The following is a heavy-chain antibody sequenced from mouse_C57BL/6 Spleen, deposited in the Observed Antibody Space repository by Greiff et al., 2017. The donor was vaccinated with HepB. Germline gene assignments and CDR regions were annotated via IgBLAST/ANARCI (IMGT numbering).Heavy chain of an antibody. CDR3: ARSWGYWYFDV. V-gene: IGHV1-52*01. J-gene: IGHJ1*03. CDR1: GYTFTSYW. CDR2: IDPSDSET. Sequence: VQLQQPGAELVRPGSSVKLSCKASGYTFTSYWMHWVKQRPIQGLEWIGNIDPSDSETHYNQKFKDKATLTVDKSSSTAYMQLSSLTSEDSAVYYCARSWGYWYFDVWGTGTTVTVSS. D-gene: IGHD4-1*01.